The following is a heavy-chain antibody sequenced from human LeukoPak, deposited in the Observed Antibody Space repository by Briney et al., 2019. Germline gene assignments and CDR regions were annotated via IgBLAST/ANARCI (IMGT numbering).Heavy chain of an antibody. V-gene: IGHV3-74*01. CDR1: GFTFSSYW. CDR3: ARVGCSSTSCYNDYYYYMDV. Sequence: GGSLRLSCAASGFTFSSYWMHWVRQAPGKGLVWVSRIKRDVSSTIYADSVKGRFTISRDNAKNTLYLQMNSLRSEDTAVYHCARVGCSSTSCYNDYYYYMDVWGKGTTVTVSS. CDR2: IKRDVSST. J-gene: IGHJ6*03. D-gene: IGHD2-2*02.